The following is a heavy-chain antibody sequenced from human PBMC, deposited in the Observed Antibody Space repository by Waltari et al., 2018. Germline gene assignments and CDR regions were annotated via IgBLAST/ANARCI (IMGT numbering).Heavy chain of an antibody. CDR1: GGSISSYY. D-gene: IGHD2-2*02. CDR3: ARAMNRDIVVVPAAIGEYFDY. Sequence: QVQLQESGPGLVKPSETLSLTCTVSGGSISSYYWSWIRQPPGTGLAWIGYIYYSGSTNYNPSLKSRVTISVDTSKNQFSLKLSSVTAADTAVYYCARAMNRDIVVVPAAIGEYFDYWGQGTLVTVSS. J-gene: IGHJ4*02. V-gene: IGHV4-59*01. CDR2: IYYSGST.